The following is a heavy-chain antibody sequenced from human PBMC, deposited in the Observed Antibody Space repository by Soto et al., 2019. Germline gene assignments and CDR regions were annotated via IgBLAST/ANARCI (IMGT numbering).Heavy chain of an antibody. CDR1: GFTFSSYA. CDR2: IKQDGSEK. CDR3: ARDRTTGTGSYYGMDV. J-gene: IGHJ6*02. V-gene: IGHV3-7*01. Sequence: EVQLLESGGGLVQPGGSLRLSCAASGFTFSSYAMSWVRQAPGKGLEWVANIKQDGSEKYYVDSVKGRFTISRDNAKNSLYLQMNSLRAEDTAVYYCARDRTTGTGSYYGMDVWGQGTTVTVSS. D-gene: IGHD1-1*01.